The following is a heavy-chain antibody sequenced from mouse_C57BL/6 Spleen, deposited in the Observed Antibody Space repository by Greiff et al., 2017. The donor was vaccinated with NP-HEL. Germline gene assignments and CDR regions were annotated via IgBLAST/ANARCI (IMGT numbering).Heavy chain of an antibody. Sequence: QVQLKESGAELMKPGASVKLSCKATGYTFTGYWIEWVKQRPGHGLEWIGEILPGSGSTNYNEKFKGKATFTADTSSNTAYMQLSILTTEDSAIYYCARYPPIYYDYYFDVWGTGTTVTVSS. J-gene: IGHJ1*03. V-gene: IGHV1-9*01. D-gene: IGHD2-4*01. CDR3: ARYPPIYYDYYFDV. CDR2: ILPGSGST. CDR1: GYTFTGYW.